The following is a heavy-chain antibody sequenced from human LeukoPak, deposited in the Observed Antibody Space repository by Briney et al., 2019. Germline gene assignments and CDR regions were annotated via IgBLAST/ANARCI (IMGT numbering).Heavy chain of an antibody. CDR2: IYHSGST. CDR1: GGSLSSGGYS. CDR3: ARGRLYCSGGSCYSCWFDP. D-gene: IGHD2-15*01. Sequence: SETLSLTCAVSGGSLSSGGYSWSWVRQPPGKGLEWIGYIYHSGSTYYNPSLKSRVTISVDRSKNQFSLKLSSVTAADTAVYYCARGRLYCSGGSCYSCWFDPWGQGTLVTVSS. V-gene: IGHV4-30-2*01. J-gene: IGHJ5*02.